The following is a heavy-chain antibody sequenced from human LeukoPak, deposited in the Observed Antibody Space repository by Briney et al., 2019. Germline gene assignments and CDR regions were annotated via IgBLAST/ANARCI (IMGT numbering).Heavy chain of an antibody. D-gene: IGHD3-22*01. CDR3: AKNYDSSGYYSYFDY. CDR1: FXXYG. V-gene: IGHV3-30*18. Sequence: FXXYGMXWVRXXXGXXLXXXXXXLYDGSNKYYAVSVKGLFTISRDNSKNTLYLQMNSLRAEDTAVYYCAKNYDSSGYYSYFDYWGQGTLVTVSS. J-gene: IGHJ4*02. CDR2: XLYDGSNK.